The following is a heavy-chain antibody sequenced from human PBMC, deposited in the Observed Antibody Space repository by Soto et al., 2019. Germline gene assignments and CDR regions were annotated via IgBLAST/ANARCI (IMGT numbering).Heavy chain of an antibody. Sequence: PGESLKISCAASGFTFSSYWMHWVRQAPGKGLVWVARINGDGSYIDYADSVKGRFTISRDNAKSTLYLQMNSLRAEDTALYYCARWPPVAGISGFDPWGQGTLVTVSS. CDR2: INGDGSYI. D-gene: IGHD6-19*01. V-gene: IGHV3-74*01. J-gene: IGHJ5*02. CDR3: ARWPPVAGISGFDP. CDR1: GFTFSSYW.